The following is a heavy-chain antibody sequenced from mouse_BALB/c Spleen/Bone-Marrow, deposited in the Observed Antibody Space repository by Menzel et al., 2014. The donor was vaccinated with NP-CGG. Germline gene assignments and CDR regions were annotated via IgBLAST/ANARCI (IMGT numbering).Heavy chain of an antibody. CDR1: GFNIKDAY. CDR3: ASRLRSAVDY. V-gene: IGHV14-3*02. J-gene: IGHJ4*01. CDR2: IDPANGNT. Sequence: EVQLQQSGAELVKPGAPVKLSCTASGFNIKDAYIHWVKQRPEQGLEWIGRIDPANGNTKYDPKFQGKATITADTSSNTAYLQLSSLTSEDTAVYYCASRLRSAVDYWGQGTSVTVSS. D-gene: IGHD1-1*01.